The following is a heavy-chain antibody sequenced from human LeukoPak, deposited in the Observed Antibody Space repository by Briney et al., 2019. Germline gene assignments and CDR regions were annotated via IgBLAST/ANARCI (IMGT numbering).Heavy chain of an antibody. V-gene: IGHV4-39*01. CDR1: GGSISSSSYY. CDR2: TYYSGST. D-gene: IGHD3-16*02. J-gene: IGHJ4*02. CDR3: ARIKYYDYVWGSYRSYYFDY. Sequence: SEPLSLPCTVSGGSISSSSYYWGWIRQPPGKGLEWIGITYYSGSTYYNPSLKSRVTISVDTSKNHFSLKLSSVTAADTAVYYCARIKYYDYVWGSYRSYYFDYWGQGTLVTVSS.